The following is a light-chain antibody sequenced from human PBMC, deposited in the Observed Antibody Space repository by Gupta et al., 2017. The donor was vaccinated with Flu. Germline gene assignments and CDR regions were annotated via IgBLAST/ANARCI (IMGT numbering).Light chain of an antibody. J-gene: IGKJ1*01. V-gene: IGKV3-15*01. CDR2: GAS. CDR3: QQSNNGPPWT. Sequence: EIVMTQSPATLSVSPGQRATLSCRASQSVSDNLAWYQQKPGQAPRLLIYGASTRATGIPARFSGSGSGTEFTLTISSLPSEDFAVYYCQQSNNGPPWTFGQGTKVEIK. CDR1: QSVSDN.